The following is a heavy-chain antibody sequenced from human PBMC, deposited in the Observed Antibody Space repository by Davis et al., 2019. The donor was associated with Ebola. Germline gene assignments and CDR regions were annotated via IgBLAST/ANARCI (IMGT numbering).Heavy chain of an antibody. J-gene: IGHJ5*02. CDR2: INSDGSST. Sequence: GESLKISCAASGFTFSSYWMHWVRQAPGKGLVWVSRINSDGSSTSYADSVKGRFTISRDDAKNTLYLQMNSLRAEDTAVYYCARGGRQQLVPRDWFDPWGQGTLVTVSS. V-gene: IGHV3-74*01. D-gene: IGHD6-13*01. CDR1: GFTFSSYW. CDR3: ARGGRQQLVPRDWFDP.